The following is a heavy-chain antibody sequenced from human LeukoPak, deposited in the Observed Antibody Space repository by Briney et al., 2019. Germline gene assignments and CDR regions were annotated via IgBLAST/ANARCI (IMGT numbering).Heavy chain of an antibody. J-gene: IGHJ6*03. CDR1: GGSISSYY. CDR2: IYTSGST. V-gene: IGHV4-4*07. Sequence: SETLSLTCTVSGGSISSYYWSWIRQPAGKGLEWIGRIYTSGSTNYNPSLKSRVTLSVDTSKNQFSLKLSSVTAADTAVYYCARDHGSGSYSTNYYYYYMDVWGKGTTVTISS. CDR3: ARDHGSGSYSTNYYYYYMDV. D-gene: IGHD3-10*01.